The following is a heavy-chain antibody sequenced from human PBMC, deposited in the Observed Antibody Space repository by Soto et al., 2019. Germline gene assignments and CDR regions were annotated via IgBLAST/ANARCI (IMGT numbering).Heavy chain of an antibody. J-gene: IGHJ3*02. D-gene: IGHD2-2*01. CDR1: GYTFTGYY. CDR3: ARSIVVVPATAFAI. Sequence: ASVKVSCKASGYTFTGYYMHWVRQAPGQGLEWMGWINPNSDGTNYAQKFQGWVTMTRDTSISTAYMELSRLRSDDTAVYYCARSIVVVPATAFAIWGQGTMVTVSS. CDR2: INPNSDGT. V-gene: IGHV1-2*04.